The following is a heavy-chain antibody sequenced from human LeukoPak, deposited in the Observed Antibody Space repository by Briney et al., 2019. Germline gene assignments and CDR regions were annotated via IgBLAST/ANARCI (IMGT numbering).Heavy chain of an antibody. CDR3: ARHLQYYFDY. CDR1: GGSISSTSYS. J-gene: IGHJ4*02. CDR2: IYYSGST. Sequence: SETLSLTCTVSGGSISSTSYSWGWIRRPPGKGLEWIGNIYYSGSTSFSPSLKSRVTMSVDTSKNQFSLKLSSVTAADTAVYYCARHLQYYFDYWGQGTLVTVSS. V-gene: IGHV4-39*01. D-gene: IGHD4-11*01.